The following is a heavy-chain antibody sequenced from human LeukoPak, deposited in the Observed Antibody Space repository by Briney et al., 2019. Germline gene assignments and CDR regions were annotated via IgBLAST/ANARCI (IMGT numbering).Heavy chain of an antibody. V-gene: IGHV4-59*08. CDR3: AGHHPRNTVDF. Sequence: SETLSLTCTVSGGSISSYYWGWIRQPPGKGLEWIAYISDIGSINYNPSLKSRVTISLDTSKNQFSLKLSSVTAADTAVYYCAGHHPRNTVDFWGQGTLVTVSS. CDR1: GGSISSYY. CDR2: ISDIGSI. D-gene: IGHD2/OR15-2a*01. J-gene: IGHJ4*02.